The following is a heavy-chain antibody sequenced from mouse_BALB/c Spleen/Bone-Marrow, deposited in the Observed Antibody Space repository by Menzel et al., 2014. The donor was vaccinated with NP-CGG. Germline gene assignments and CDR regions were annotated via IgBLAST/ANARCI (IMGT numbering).Heavy chain of an antibody. J-gene: IGHJ4*01. D-gene: IGHD1-1*01. Sequence: EVQLVESGGGLVKPGGSLKLSCAASGFAFSSYDMSWVRQTPEKRLEWVATISSGGSYTYYPDSVKGRFTISRDNARNTLYLQMSSRSSEDPALYSCARPHGSCYAMDHWGQGTSVTVS. CDR1: GFAFSSYD. CDR3: ARPHGSCYAMDH. V-gene: IGHV5-9*02. CDR2: ISSGGSYT.